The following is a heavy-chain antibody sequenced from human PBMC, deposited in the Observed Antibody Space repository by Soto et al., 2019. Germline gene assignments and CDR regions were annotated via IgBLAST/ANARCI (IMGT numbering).Heavy chain of an antibody. Sequence: ASVKVSCKASGGTFSSYAISWVRQAPGQGLEWMGGINPNSGNTGYAQKFQGRVTMTRNTSISTAYMELSSLRSEDTAVYYCARGVRKSVFGVVITSNWFDPWGQGTLVTVSS. D-gene: IGHD3-3*01. V-gene: IGHV1-8*02. J-gene: IGHJ5*02. CDR3: ARGVRKSVFGVVITSNWFDP. CDR2: INPNSGNT. CDR1: GGTFSSYA.